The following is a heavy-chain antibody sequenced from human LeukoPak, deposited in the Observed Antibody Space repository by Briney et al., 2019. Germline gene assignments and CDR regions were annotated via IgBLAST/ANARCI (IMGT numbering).Heavy chain of an antibody. V-gene: IGHV4-30-4*01. Sequence: SHTLSLTCTVSGGSISRGDYYWSWIRQPPGKGLYWIGYIYYSGSTYYNPSLKSRVTISVDTSKNQFSLKLSSVTAADTAVYYCARAIYGDYAYFDYWGQGTLVTVSS. CDR2: IYYSGST. CDR3: ARAIYGDYAYFDY. CDR1: GGSISRGDYY. D-gene: IGHD4-17*01. J-gene: IGHJ4*02.